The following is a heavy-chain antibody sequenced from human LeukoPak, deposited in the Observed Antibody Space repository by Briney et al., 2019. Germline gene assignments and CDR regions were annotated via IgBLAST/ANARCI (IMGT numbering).Heavy chain of an antibody. CDR2: ISYDGSNK. D-gene: IGHD2-2*02. V-gene: IGHV3-30-3*01. J-gene: IGHJ4*02. CDR1: GFTFSSYA. CDR3: ASLYCSSTSCYTRRYFDY. Sequence: PGRSLRLSCAASGFTFSSYAMHWVRQAPGKGLEWVAVISYDGSNKYYADSVKGRFTISRDNSKNTLYLQMNSLRAEDTAVYYCASLYCSSTSCYTRRYFDYWGQGTLATVSS.